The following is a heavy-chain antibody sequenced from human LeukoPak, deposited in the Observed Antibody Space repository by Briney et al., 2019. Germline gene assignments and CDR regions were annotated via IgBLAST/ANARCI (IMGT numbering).Heavy chain of an antibody. D-gene: IGHD3-22*01. CDR1: GGSISSYY. Sequence: SETLSLTCTVSGGSISSYYWSWIRQPPGKGLEWIGYIYYSGSTNYNPSLKSRVTISVDTPKNQFSLKLSSVTAADTAVYYCASSDYYDSSGYYLWGQGTLVTVSS. CDR3: ASSDYYDSSGYYL. CDR2: IYYSGST. J-gene: IGHJ5*02. V-gene: IGHV4-59*01.